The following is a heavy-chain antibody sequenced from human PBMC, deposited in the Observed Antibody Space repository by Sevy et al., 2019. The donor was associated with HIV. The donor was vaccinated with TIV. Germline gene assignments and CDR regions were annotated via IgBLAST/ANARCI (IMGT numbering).Heavy chain of an antibody. V-gene: IGHV3-30*02. CDR1: GFTFRNYD. J-gene: IGHJ4*02. CDR3: AKDAPSRFDY. CDR2: IRYDGSHK. Sequence: GESLRLSCAASGFTFRNYDMHWVRQAPGKGLEWISFIRYDGSHKSYAESVKGRFTISRDNSKNTLDLHMNSLRPEDTAVYFCAKDAPSRFDYWGQGALVTVSS.